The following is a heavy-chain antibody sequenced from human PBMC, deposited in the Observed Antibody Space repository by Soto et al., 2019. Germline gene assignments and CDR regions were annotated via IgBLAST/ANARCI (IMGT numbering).Heavy chain of an antibody. CDR3: ASTGGVAAKIDY. Sequence: QVQLQESGPGVVKPSETLSLTCTVSGASISNYYWSWVRQPPGKGLEWSGDMFDSGSANYNPSLKSRVTMSVDSSKNQYSLRLSSVTAADTAVYYCASTGGVAAKIDYWGQGTLVTVSS. D-gene: IGHD5-12*01. J-gene: IGHJ4*02. V-gene: IGHV4-59*08. CDR2: MFDSGSA. CDR1: GASISNYY.